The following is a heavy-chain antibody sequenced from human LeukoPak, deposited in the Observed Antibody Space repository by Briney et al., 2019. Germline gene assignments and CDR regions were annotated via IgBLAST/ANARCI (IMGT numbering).Heavy chain of an antibody. CDR1: GGSISSHY. V-gene: IGHV4-59*11. D-gene: IGHD3-3*01. CDR3: ARGPYYDFWSGYYTGGYFDY. CDR2: IYYSGST. Sequence: SETLSLTCTVSGGSISSHYWSWIRQPPGKGLEWIGYIYYSGSTNYNPSLKSRVTISVDTSKNQFSPKLSSVTAADTAVYYCARGPYYDFWSGYYTGGYFDYWGQGTLVTVSS. J-gene: IGHJ4*02.